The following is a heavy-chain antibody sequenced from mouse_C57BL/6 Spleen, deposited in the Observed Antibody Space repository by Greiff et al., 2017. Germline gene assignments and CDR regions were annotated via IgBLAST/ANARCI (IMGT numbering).Heavy chain of an antibody. D-gene: IGHD2-2*01. CDR2: IWSDGST. Sequence: VKVEESGPGLVAPSQSLSITCTVSGFSLTSYGVHWVRQPPGKGLEWLVVIWSDGSTTYNSALKSRLSISKDNSKSQVFLKMNSLQTDDTAMYYCARHDYYGYDGPSYWGEGTLVTVSA. V-gene: IGHV2-6-1*01. CDR1: GFSLTSYG. J-gene: IGHJ3*01. CDR3: ARHDYYGYDGPSY.